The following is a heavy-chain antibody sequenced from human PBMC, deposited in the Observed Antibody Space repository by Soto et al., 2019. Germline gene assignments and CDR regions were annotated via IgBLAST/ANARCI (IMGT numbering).Heavy chain of an antibody. D-gene: IGHD3-16*02. CDR2: ISGSGGST. CDR3: AKDYDYVWGSYRYYY. J-gene: IGHJ4*02. V-gene: IGHV3-23*01. Sequence: EVQLLESGGGLVQPGGSLRLSCAASGFTFSSYAMSWVRQAPGKGLEWVSAISGSGGSTYYTDSVKGRFTISRDNSKNTLYLQMNSLRAEDTAVYYCAKDYDYVWGSYRYYYWGQGTLVTVSS. CDR1: GFTFSSYA.